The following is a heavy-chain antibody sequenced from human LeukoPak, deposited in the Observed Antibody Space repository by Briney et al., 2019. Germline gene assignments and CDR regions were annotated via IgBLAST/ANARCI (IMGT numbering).Heavy chain of an antibody. CDR2: INPNSGGT. V-gene: IGHV1-2*02. Sequence: GASVKVSCKASGYTFTGYYMHWVRQAPGQGLEWMGWINPNSGGTNYAQKFQGRVTMTRDTSISTAYMELSRLRSDDTAVYYCARDRRKGFDWLINWFDPWGQGTLVTVSS. CDR1: GYTFTGYY. D-gene: IGHD3-9*01. CDR3: ARDRRKGFDWLINWFDP. J-gene: IGHJ5*02.